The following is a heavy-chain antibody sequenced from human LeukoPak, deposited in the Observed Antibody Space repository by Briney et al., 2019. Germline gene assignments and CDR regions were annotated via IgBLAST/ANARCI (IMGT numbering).Heavy chain of an antibody. Sequence: PSETLSLTCAVYGGSFSGYYWSWIRQPPGKGLEWIGEINHSGSTNYNPSLKSRVTISVDTSENQFSLKLSSVTAADTAVYYCARTLVGGATFYWGQGTLVTVSS. J-gene: IGHJ4*02. V-gene: IGHV4-34*01. CDR3: ARTLVGGATFY. D-gene: IGHD1-26*01. CDR1: GGSFSGYY. CDR2: INHSGST.